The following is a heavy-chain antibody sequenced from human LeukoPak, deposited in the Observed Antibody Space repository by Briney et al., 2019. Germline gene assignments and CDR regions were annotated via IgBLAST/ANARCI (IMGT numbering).Heavy chain of an antibody. CDR3: ARGWGGGPLDY. J-gene: IGHJ4*02. V-gene: IGHV1-2*02. D-gene: IGHD3-16*01. Sequence: ASVKVSFKASGYTFTDYYMHWVRQAPGQGLEWMGWINPNSGGTNYAQKFQGRVTITRDTSISTAYMELRKGRSDGPAVYYCARGWGGGPLDYWGQGTLVTVSS. CDR1: GYTFTDYY. CDR2: INPNSGGT.